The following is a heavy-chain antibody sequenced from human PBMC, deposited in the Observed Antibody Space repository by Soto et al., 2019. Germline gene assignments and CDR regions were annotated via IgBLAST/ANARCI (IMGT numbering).Heavy chain of an antibody. D-gene: IGHD2-15*01. J-gene: IGHJ6*02. V-gene: IGHV1-69*12. Sequence: QVQLVQSGAEVKKPGSSVKVSCKASGGTFSSYAISWVRQAPGQGLEWMGGIIPIFGTANYAQKFQGRVTITADESTSTAYMELSSLRSEDMAVYYCASPGTYCSGGSCYPNYYYGMDVWVQGTTVTVSS. CDR2: IIPIFGTA. CDR1: GGTFSSYA. CDR3: ASPGTYCSGGSCYPNYYYGMDV.